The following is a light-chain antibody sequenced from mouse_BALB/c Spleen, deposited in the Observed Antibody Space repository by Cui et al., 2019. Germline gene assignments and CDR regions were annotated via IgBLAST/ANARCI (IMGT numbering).Light chain of an antibody. CDR2: NTS. J-gene: IGKJ1*01. Sequence: QIVLTQSPAIMSASLGEEITLTCSASSCVSYMHWYQQKSGTSPKLLIYNTSNLASGVPSRFSGSGYGTFYSLTIGSVEAEDAADYYCHQWGSYPWTFGGGTKLEMK. CDR1: SCVSY. CDR3: HQWGSYPWT. V-gene: IGKV4-80*01.